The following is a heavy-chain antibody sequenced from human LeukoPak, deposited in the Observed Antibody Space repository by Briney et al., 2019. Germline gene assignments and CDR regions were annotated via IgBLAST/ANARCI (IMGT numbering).Heavy chain of an antibody. D-gene: IGHD1-26*01. J-gene: IGHJ6*02. V-gene: IGHV4-4*07. CDR1: GGSISSYY. CDR3: ARDGRLSYYYGMDV. Sequence: DPSETLSPTCTVSGGSISSYYWSWIRQPAGKGLEWIGRIYTSGSTNYNPSLKSRVTMSVDTSKNQFSLKLSSVTAADTAVYYCARDGRLSYYYGMDVWGQGTTVTVSS. CDR2: IYTSGST.